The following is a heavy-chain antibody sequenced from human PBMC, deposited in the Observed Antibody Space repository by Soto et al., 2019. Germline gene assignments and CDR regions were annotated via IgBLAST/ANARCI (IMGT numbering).Heavy chain of an antibody. CDR3: ATAGEGYFAS. D-gene: IGHD3-10*01. V-gene: IGHV3-74*01. Sequence: EVQLVESGGDLVQPGGSLRLSCAASGFTFSSSWMHWVRQTPGKGLVWVSRINSDGSGTVCADSVKGRFTISKDIAKNTLYLQMNSLRAEDTAVYYCATAGEGYFASWGPGTLVTVSS. CDR1: GFTFSSSW. CDR2: INSDGSGT. J-gene: IGHJ4*02.